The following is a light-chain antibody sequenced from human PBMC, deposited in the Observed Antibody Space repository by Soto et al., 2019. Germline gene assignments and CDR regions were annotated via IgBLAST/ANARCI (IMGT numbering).Light chain of an antibody. V-gene: IGLV2-14*01. CDR3: ASFRSGTILV. Sequence: QSVLTQPASVSGSPGQSVTISCTGPRSDIGDSNFISWYQHSPGKAPRLLIYEVNNRPSGVSKRFSGSKAGNTASLTISGLLDDDEADYFCASFRSGTILVFGS. J-gene: IGLJ6*01. CDR2: EVN. CDR1: RSDIGDSNF.